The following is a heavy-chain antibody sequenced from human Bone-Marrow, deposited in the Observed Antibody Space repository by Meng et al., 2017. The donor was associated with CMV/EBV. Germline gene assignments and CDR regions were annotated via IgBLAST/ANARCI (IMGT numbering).Heavy chain of an antibody. J-gene: IGHJ3*02. CDR1: GFTFSSYS. D-gene: IGHD1-26*01. CDR2: ISSSSSYI. CDR3: ARAIVGATLDAFDI. Sequence: GGTLRLSCAASGFTFSSYSMNWVRQAPGKGLEWVPSISSSSSYIYYADSVKGRFTISRDNAKNSLYLQMNSLRAEDTAVYYCARAIVGATLDAFDIWGQGTMVTVSS. V-gene: IGHV3-21*01.